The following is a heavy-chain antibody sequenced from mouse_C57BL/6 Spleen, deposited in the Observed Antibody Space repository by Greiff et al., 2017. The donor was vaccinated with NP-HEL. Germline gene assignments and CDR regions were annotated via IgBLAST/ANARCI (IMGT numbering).Heavy chain of an antibody. D-gene: IGHD1-1*01. CDR1: GYSITSGYY. J-gene: IGHJ4*01. Sequence: EVKLQESGPGLVKPSQSLSLTCSVTGYSITSGYYWNWIRQFPGNKLEWMGYISYDGSNNYNPSLKNRISITRDTSKNQFFLKLNSVTTEDTATYYWAREGYGRSDGYAMDYWGQGTSVTVSS. V-gene: IGHV3-6*01. CDR2: ISYDGSN. CDR3: AREGYGRSDGYAMDY.